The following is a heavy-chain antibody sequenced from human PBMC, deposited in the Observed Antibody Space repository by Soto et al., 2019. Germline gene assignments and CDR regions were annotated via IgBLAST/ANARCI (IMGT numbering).Heavy chain of an antibody. CDR3: ARGGGYCSSTSCRSYGMDV. V-gene: IGHV4-30-2*01. CDR2: IYHSGST. CDR1: GGSISSGGYS. D-gene: IGHD2-2*01. J-gene: IGHJ6*02. Sequence: ASETLSLTCAVSGGSISSGGYSWSWIRQPPGKGLEWIGYIYHSGSTYYNPSLKSRVTISVDRSKNQFSLKLSSVTAADTAVYYCARGGGYCSSTSCRSYGMDVWGQGTTVTVSS.